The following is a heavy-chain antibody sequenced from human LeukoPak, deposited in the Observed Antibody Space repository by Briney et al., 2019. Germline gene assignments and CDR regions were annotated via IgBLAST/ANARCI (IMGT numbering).Heavy chain of an antibody. V-gene: IGHV4-61*01. CDR2: IYHSGST. CDR3: ARDGYSGNDGL. J-gene: IGHJ4*02. Sequence: SETLSLTCTVSGGSVTTGIYYWSWIRQPPGKGLEWIGYIYHSGSTNYNPSLKSRVTISVDTSKNQFSLRLSSVTAADTAVYYCARDGYSGNDGLWGQGTLVTVSS. CDR1: GGSVTTGIYY. D-gene: IGHD5-12*01.